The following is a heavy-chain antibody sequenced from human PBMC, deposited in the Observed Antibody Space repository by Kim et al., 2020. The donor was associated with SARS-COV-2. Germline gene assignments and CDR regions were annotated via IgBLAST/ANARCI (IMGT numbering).Heavy chain of an antibody. Sequence: GGSLRLSCAASGFTFSSYGMHWVRQAPGKGLEWVAVISYDGSNKYYADSVKGRFTISRDNSKNTLYLQMNSLRAEDTAVYYCAKASYSSSSIRRYFDLWGRGTLVTVSS. J-gene: IGHJ2*01. CDR2: ISYDGSNK. CDR1: GFTFSSYG. V-gene: IGHV3-30*18. CDR3: AKASYSSSSIRRYFDL. D-gene: IGHD6-13*01.